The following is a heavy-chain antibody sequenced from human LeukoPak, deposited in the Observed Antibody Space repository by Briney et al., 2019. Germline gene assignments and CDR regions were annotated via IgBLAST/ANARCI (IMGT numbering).Heavy chain of an antibody. CDR2: ISYDGSNK. CDR3: ARDSVKNQLEPFWFDY. D-gene: IGHD1-1*01. J-gene: IGHJ4*02. CDR1: GFNFNKCD. V-gene: IGHV3-30*16. Sequence: GGSLRLSCAASGFNFNKCDMTWARQAPGKGLEWVAVISYDGSNKYYADSVKGRFTISRDNSKNTLWLQMNSLRAEDTAVYYCARDSVKNQLEPFWFDYWGQGTLVTVSS.